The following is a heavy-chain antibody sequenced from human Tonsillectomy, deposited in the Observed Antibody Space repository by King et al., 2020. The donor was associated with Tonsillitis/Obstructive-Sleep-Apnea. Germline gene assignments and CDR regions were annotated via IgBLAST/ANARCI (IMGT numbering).Heavy chain of an antibody. V-gene: IGHV4-39*01. CDR1: GGSISSSSYY. CDR2: IYYSGST. D-gene: IGHD6-13*01. CDR3: ARHFLSWAAAAYYFDY. J-gene: IGHJ4*02. Sequence: QLQESGPGLVKPSETLSLTCTVSGGSISSSSYYWGWIRQPPGKGLEWIGSIYYSGSTYYNPSLKSRVTISVDTSKNQFSLKLSSVTAADTAVYYCARHFLSWAAAAYYFDYWGQGTLVTVSS.